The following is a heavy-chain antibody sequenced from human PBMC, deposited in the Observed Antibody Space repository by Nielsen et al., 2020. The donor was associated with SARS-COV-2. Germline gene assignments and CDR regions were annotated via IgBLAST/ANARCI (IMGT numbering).Heavy chain of an antibody. Sequence: SVKVSCKASGCTFSSYAISWVRQAPGQGLEWMGGIIPNFGTANYAQKFQGRVTITADESTSTAYMELSSLRSEDTAVYYCAREVTMVRGVIEDYWGQGTLVTVSS. CDR3: AREVTMVRGVIEDY. D-gene: IGHD3-10*01. J-gene: IGHJ4*02. CDR2: IIPNFGTA. V-gene: IGHV1-69*13. CDR1: GCTFSSYA.